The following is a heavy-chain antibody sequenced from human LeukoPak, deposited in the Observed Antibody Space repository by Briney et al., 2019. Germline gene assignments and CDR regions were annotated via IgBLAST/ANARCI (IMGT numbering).Heavy chain of an antibody. D-gene: IGHD6-19*01. J-gene: IGHJ6*02. V-gene: IGHV1-69*04. CDR3: AREIAVAGTNYYYYGMDV. Sequence: SVKVSCKASGYTFTSYGISWVRQAPGQGLEWMGRIIPILGIANYAQKFQGRVTITADKSTSTAYMELSSLRSEDTAVYYCAREIAVAGTNYYYYGMDVWGQGTTVTVSS. CDR2: IIPILGIA. CDR1: GYTFTSYG.